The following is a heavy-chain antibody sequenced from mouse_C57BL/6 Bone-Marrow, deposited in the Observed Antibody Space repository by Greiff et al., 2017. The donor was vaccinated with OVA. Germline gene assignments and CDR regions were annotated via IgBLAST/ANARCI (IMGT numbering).Heavy chain of an antibody. CDR3: ARFIGYFDY. Sequence: KLVESGGGLVQPGGSLKLSCAASGFTFSDYGMAWVRQAPRKGPEWVAFISNLAYSIYYADTVTGRFTISRENAKNTLYLEMSSLRSEDTAMYYCARFIGYFDYWGQGTTLTVSS. V-gene: IGHV5-15*01. J-gene: IGHJ2*01. CDR2: ISNLAYSI. D-gene: IGHD1-1*01. CDR1: GFTFSDYG.